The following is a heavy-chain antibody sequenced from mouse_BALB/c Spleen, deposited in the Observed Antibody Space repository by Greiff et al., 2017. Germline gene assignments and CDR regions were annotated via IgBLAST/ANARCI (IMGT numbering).Heavy chain of an antibody. CDR3: VREDYDGSWFAY. V-gene: IGHV10-3*03. CDR2: IRSKSNNYAT. CDR1: GFTFNTYA. D-gene: IGHD2-4*01. J-gene: IGHJ3*01. Sequence: EVQLVESGGGLVQPKGSLKLSCAASGFTFNTYAMHWVCQAPGKGLEWVARIRSKSNNYATYYADSVKDRFTISRDDSQSMLYLQMNNLKTEDTAMYYCVREDYDGSWFAYWGQGTLVTVSA.